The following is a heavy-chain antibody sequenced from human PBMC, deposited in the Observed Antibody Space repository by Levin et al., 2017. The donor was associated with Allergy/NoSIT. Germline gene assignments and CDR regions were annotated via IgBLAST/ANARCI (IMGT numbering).Heavy chain of an antibody. CDR1: GYSFTSYW. CDR2: IFPSDSDT. J-gene: IGHJ4*02. CDR3: ARRDSDGSNSFDY. V-gene: IGHV5-51*01. Sequence: GESLKISCQASGYSFTSYWFGWVRQRPGKGLEWMGLIFPSDSDTRVSPSFQGQIIMSVDTSISTAYLQWSSLKASDSAMYYCARRDSDGSNSFDYWGQGTLVTVSS. D-gene: IGHD4-23*01.